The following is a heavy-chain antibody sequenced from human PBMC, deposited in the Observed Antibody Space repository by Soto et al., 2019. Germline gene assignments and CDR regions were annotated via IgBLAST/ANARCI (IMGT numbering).Heavy chain of an antibody. Sequence: GESLKISCKGSGYSFTSYWIGWVRQMPGKGLEWMGIIYPGDSDTRYSPSFQGQVTISAGKSISTAYLQWSSLKASDTAMYYCARRAYIAAAGTGNYGMDVWGQGTTVTVSS. V-gene: IGHV5-51*01. CDR1: GYSFTSYW. J-gene: IGHJ6*02. CDR2: IYPGDSDT. D-gene: IGHD6-13*01. CDR3: ARRAYIAAAGTGNYGMDV.